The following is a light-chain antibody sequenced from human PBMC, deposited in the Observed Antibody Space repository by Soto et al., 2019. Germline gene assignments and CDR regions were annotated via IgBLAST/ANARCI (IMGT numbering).Light chain of an antibody. CDR3: SSYTRRSTLV. CDR1: SSDVGGYNY. V-gene: IGLV2-14*01. J-gene: IGLJ3*02. CDR2: DVS. Sequence: QSVLTQPASVSGSPGQSITISCTGTSSDVGGYNYVSWYQQHPGKAPKLMIYDVSNRPSGVSNRFSGSKSGNTASLTISGLHAEDEADYYCSSYTRRSTLVFGGGTKLTVL.